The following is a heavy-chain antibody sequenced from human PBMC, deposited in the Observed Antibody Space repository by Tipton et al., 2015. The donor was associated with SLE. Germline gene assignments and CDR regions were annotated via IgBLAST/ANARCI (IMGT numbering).Heavy chain of an antibody. J-gene: IGHJ4*02. CDR3: ARRNPYSSSSAIDY. Sequence: TLSLTCTVSGGSISSYYWTWMRQPAGKGLEWIGRIYTSGSTNHNPSLKSRVTMSVDTSKNQFSLKLSSVTAADMAVYYCARRNPYSSSSAIDYWGQGTLVTVSS. CDR1: GGSISSYY. CDR2: IYTSGST. V-gene: IGHV4-4*07. D-gene: IGHD6-6*01.